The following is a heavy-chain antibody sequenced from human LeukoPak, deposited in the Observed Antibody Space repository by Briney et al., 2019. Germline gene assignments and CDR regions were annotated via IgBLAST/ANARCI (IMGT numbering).Heavy chain of an antibody. V-gene: IGHV1-69*06. CDR3: ASLSAVAGTVVDY. D-gene: IGHD6-19*01. Sequence: ASVKVSCQASGGTFSSYAISWVRQAPGQGLEWMGGIIPIFGTANYAQKFQGRVTITADKSTSTAYMELSSLRSEDTAVYYCASLSAVAGTVVDYWGQGTLVTVSS. J-gene: IGHJ4*02. CDR1: GGTFSSYA. CDR2: IIPIFGTA.